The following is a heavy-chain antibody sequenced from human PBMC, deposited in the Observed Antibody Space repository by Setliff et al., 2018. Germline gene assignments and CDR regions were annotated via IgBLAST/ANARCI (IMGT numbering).Heavy chain of an antibody. CDR1: GYTLSNYY. D-gene: IGHD2-2*01. J-gene: IGHJ3*02. CDR2: INPSGGLT. V-gene: IGHV1-46*01. Sequence: ASVKVSCKASGYTLSNYYMHWVRQAPGQGLEWMGIINPSGGLTRYAQKLQGRVTLTTDTSTGTAYMEVRSLRSDDTAQYYCVRDRAAIVVGPPTAAFDIWGQGTMVTVSS. CDR3: VRDRAAIVVGPPTAAFDI.